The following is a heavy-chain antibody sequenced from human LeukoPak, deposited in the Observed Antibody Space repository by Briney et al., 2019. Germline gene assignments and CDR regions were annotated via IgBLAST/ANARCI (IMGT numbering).Heavy chain of an antibody. Sequence: GRFLRLSCAASGFTFSSYGMHWVRQAPGKGLEWVAVISYDGSNKYYADSVKGRFTISRDNSKNTLYLQMNSLRAEDTAVYYCAKESSPRLDYWGQGTLVTVSS. CDR3: AKESSPRLDY. D-gene: IGHD2-2*01. CDR1: GFTFSSYG. V-gene: IGHV3-30*18. CDR2: ISYDGSNK. J-gene: IGHJ4*02.